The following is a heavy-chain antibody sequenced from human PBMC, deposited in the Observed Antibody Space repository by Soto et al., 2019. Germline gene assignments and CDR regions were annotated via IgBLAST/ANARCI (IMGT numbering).Heavy chain of an antibody. Sequence: SETLSRTWTVSGGSITSNFFYWGWSRRPPGKGLAWIGSIYRDGSTYYSPSLKSRVTISLDTSNNRFSLKLSSVTAADTAVYFCGKLLIGATGHTDFDSWGQGTQVT. J-gene: IGHJ4*02. CDR3: GKLLIGATGHTDFDS. CDR1: GGSITSNFFY. V-gene: IGHV4-39*02. D-gene: IGHD2-15*01. CDR2: IYRDGST.